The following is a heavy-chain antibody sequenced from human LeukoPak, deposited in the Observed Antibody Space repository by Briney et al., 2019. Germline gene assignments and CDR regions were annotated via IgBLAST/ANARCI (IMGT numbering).Heavy chain of an antibody. CDR1: GFTFSSYA. J-gene: IGHJ4*02. V-gene: IGHV3-23*01. CDR3: ASGDHPYYYDSSGYIFDY. CDR2: ISGSGGST. Sequence: GGSLRLSCAASGFTFSSYAMSWVRQAPGKGLEWVSAISGSGGSTYYADSVKGRFTISRDNSKNTLYLQMNSLRAEDTVVYYCASGDHPYYYDSSGYIFDYWGQGTLVTVSS. D-gene: IGHD3-22*01.